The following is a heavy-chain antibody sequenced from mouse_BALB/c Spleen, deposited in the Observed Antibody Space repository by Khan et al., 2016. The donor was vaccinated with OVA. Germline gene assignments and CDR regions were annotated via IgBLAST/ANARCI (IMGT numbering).Heavy chain of an antibody. CDR3: ARNYDYDEGLAY. CDR1: GFSLTNYG. D-gene: IGHD2-4*01. J-gene: IGHJ3*01. CDR2: LWSGGST. Sequence: QVQLKQSGPGLVQPSQSLSITCTVSGFSLTNYGVHWVRQSPGKGLEWLGVLWSGGSTDYHAAFISRLSISKDNSKSHVFFKMNSLQPNDTAMYYCARNYDYDEGLAYWGQGTLVTVSA. V-gene: IGHV2-2*02.